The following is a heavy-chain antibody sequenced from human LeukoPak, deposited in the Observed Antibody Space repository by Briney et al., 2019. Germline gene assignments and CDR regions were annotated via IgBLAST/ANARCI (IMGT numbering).Heavy chain of an antibody. V-gene: IGHV3-30-3*01. Sequence: PGGSLRLSCAASGITFSSYAMHWVRQAPGKGLEWVAVISYDGSNKYYADSVKGRFTISRDNSKNTLYLQMNSLRAEDTAVYYCAKDRIPYWGQGTLVTVSS. CDR2: ISYDGSNK. J-gene: IGHJ4*02. CDR1: GITFSSYA. CDR3: AKDRIPY.